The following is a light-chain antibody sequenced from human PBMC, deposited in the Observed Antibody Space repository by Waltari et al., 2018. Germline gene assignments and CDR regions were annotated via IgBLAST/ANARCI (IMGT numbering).Light chain of an antibody. Sequence: EIVLTQSPGTLSLSPGERATLSCRASQSISRDLSWYQQKPGQAPRLRIYAASSRATGIPDRFSGSGSGTDFSLTISRLEPEDFAVYYCQNHERLPAMFGQGTKVEIK. CDR1: QSISRD. V-gene: IGKV3-20*01. CDR3: QNHERLPAM. J-gene: IGKJ1*01. CDR2: AAS.